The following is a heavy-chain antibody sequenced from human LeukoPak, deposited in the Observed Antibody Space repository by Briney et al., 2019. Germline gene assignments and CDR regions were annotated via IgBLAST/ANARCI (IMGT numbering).Heavy chain of an antibody. V-gene: IGHV3-72*01. CDR1: GFSITEHY. CDR3: VRGRHGDYFDY. Sequence: PGGSLRLSCAASGFSITEHYMDWVRQAPGKGREEVVRTRNKPNGYTTDYVTAVKGRFIGPRDDSENSLYLQMNCLKTDHPAVYYCVRGRHGDYFDYWGQGNLVTVSS. J-gene: IGHJ4*02. D-gene: IGHD4-17*01. CDR2: TRNKPNGYTT.